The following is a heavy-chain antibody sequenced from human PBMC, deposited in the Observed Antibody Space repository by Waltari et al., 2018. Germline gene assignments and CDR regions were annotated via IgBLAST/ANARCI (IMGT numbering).Heavy chain of an antibody. CDR1: GFTFRNYA. J-gene: IGHJ4*02. D-gene: IGHD6-13*01. V-gene: IGHV3-30-3*01. CDR3: ASVAAADFDY. CDR2: ISSDGTYK. Sequence: QVQLVESGGGVVQPGKALRLSCAASGFTFRNYAMHWVRQAPGKGLECVTGISSDGTYKSYADPVKGRFTISRDNFKNTLFLQMNSRTTEDTALYYCASVAAADFDYWGQGTLVTVSS.